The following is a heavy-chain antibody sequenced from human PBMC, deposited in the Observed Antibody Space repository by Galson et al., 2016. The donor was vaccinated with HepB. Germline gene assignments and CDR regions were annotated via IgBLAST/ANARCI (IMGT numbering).Heavy chain of an antibody. CDR2: IDGGGHMP. CDR3: AKDLGTLGVGAAPEY. V-gene: IGHV3-23*01. Sequence: SLRLSCAASGFTFSNHAMTWVRQAPGKGLEWVSVIDGGGHMPHYTGSVKGRFIISRDNSKNTLYRQMSGLRVDDTAVYYCAKDLGTLGVGAAPEYWGQGTPVTVSS. CDR1: GFTFSNHA. J-gene: IGHJ4*02. D-gene: IGHD1-26*01.